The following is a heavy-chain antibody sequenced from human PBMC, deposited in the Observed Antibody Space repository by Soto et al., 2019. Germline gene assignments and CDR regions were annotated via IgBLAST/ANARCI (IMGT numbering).Heavy chain of an antibody. J-gene: IGHJ6*03. Sequence: WGSLRLSCAASGFTFSSYDMHWVRQATGKGLEWVSAIGTAGDTYYPGSVKGRFTISRENAKNSLYLQMNSLRAGDTAVYYCARAKKYYGSGLAESYYYYYMDVWGKGTTVTVSS. V-gene: IGHV3-13*01. CDR2: IGTAGDT. CDR3: ARAKKYYGSGLAESYYYYYMDV. CDR1: GFTFSSYD. D-gene: IGHD3-10*01.